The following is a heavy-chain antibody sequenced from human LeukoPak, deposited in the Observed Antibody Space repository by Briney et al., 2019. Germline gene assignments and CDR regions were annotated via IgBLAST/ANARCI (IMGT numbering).Heavy chain of an antibody. V-gene: IGHV3-21*01. CDR1: GFTFSSYS. CDR3: AREPPFIIGTTFFDY. J-gene: IGHJ4*02. Sequence: PGGSLTLSCAASGFTFSSYSMHWVRQAPGKGLEWVSSISTSSTYIYYADSVKGRFTISGDNAKNSLYLQMNSLRAEDTAVYYCAREPPFIIGTTFFDYWGQGTLVTVSS. CDR2: ISTSSTYI. D-gene: IGHD1-20*01.